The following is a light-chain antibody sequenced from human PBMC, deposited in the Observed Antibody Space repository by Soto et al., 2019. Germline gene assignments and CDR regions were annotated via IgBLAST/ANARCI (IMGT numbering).Light chain of an antibody. CDR2: DVT. Sequence: QSALTQPRSVSGSPGQSVTISCTGTSSDVGGYNFVSWYQQHPGKAPKFMIYDVTKRPSGVPDRFSGSKSGNTASLTISGLQAEDEADCYCCSYVGSYTSYVFGTGTKLTVL. CDR3: CSYVGSYTSYV. CDR1: SSDVGGYNF. V-gene: IGLV2-11*01. J-gene: IGLJ1*01.